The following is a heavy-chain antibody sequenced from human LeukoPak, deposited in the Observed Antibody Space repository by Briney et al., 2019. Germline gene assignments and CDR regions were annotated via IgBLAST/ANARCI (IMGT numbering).Heavy chain of an antibody. V-gene: IGHV3-30*04. CDR3: ARAAAETGAFRDNWFDP. CDR1: GFSISRYD. Sequence: GGSLRLSCVASGFSISRYDMHWVRQAPGKGLEWVAVISYDGRNKIYADSVKGRLTISRDNSKNTLYPQMNSLRAEDTAVYYCARAAAETGAFRDNWFDPWGQGTLVTVSS. CDR2: ISYDGRNK. D-gene: IGHD6-19*01. J-gene: IGHJ5*02.